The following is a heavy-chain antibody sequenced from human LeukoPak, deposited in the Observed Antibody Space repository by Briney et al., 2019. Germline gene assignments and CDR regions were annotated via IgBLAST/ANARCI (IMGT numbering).Heavy chain of an antibody. Sequence: PSETLTLTCAISGDSVSSNNAAWNWITQSPSRGLEWLGRTYYRRSKWYNDDALSVKSRIIINPDTVKNQFSLQLNSVSPEDTAVYYCARDLDGGWFDFDYWGQGTLVTVSS. CDR3: ARDLDGGWFDFDY. V-gene: IGHV6-1*01. CDR1: GDSVSSNNAA. J-gene: IGHJ4*02. CDR2: TYYRRSKWYN. D-gene: IGHD6-19*01.